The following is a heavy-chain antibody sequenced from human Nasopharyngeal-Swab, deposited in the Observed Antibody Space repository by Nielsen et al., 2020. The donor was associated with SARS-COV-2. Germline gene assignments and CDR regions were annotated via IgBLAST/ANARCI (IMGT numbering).Heavy chain of an antibody. CDR2: IHSDPSNT. CDR1: GFTFSTYW. CDR3: AKVRSWRLDAFDS. V-gene: IGHV3-23*03. D-gene: IGHD6-13*01. J-gene: IGHJ4*02. Sequence: GESLKISCEASGFTFSTYWMSWVRQAPGKGLEWVSVIHSDPSNTYYVDSVKGRFTISRDNSKKTLFLQMDSLRVEDTAVYYCAKVRSWRLDAFDSWGQGTLVTVSS.